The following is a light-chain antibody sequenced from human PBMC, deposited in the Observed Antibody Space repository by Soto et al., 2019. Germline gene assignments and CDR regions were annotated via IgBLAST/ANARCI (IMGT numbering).Light chain of an antibody. CDR2: GAS. V-gene: IGKV3-20*01. J-gene: IGKJ5*01. CDR1: QSVYSKY. Sequence: EIVLTQSPGTLSLSPGESATLSCRASQSVYSKYPAWYQQKPGQAPRLLIYGASSRASGIPDRFSGSGSGTDFTLTISRLEPEDFAVYYCQHHGGSPITFGQGTRLEIK. CDR3: QHHGGSPIT.